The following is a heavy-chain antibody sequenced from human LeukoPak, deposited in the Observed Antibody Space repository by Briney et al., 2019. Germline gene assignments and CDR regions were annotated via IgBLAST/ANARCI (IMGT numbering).Heavy chain of an antibody. CDR1: GYSISSGYY. CDR3: ARLHPRGRYGGYAGSYAGMDV. CDR2: IYHSGST. V-gene: IGHV4-38-2*02. D-gene: IGHD5-12*01. J-gene: IGHJ6*04. Sequence: SETLSLTCTVSGYSISSGYYWGWIRQPPGKGLEWIGSIYHSGSTYYNPSLKSRVTIAVDTSKNQFSLKLSSVTAADTAVYYCARLHPRGRYGGYAGSYAGMDVWGKGTTVTISS.